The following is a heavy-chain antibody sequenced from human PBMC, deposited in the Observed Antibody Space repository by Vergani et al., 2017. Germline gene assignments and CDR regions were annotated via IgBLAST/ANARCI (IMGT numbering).Heavy chain of an antibody. V-gene: IGHV2-70*15. CDR3: ARIRRMRVVGATTHYFDY. CDR2: IDWDDDK. Sequence: QVTLRESGPALVKPTQTLTLTCTFSGFSLSTSGMCVSCIRQPPGQALEWLACIDWDDDKYYSTSLKTRLTISKETSKNQVVLTMTNMEPVDTATYYCARIRRMRVVGATTHYFDYWGQGSLVTVSS. J-gene: IGHJ4*02. CDR1: GFSLSTSGMC. D-gene: IGHD1-26*01.